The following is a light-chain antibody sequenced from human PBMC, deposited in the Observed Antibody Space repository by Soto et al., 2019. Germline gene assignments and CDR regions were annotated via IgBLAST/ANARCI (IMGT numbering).Light chain of an antibody. CDR2: KAT. J-gene: IGKJ2*01. CDR3: QQYTDFQYT. Sequence: DIQMTQSPSTLSASVGDGVTITCRASQSIGSGLAWYQQKPGKAPKLLIYKATNLQTGVPSRFSGNGSGTDFSLTISSLQPVDSATYYCQQYTDFQYTFGQGTKVDIK. CDR1: QSIGSG. V-gene: IGKV1-5*03.